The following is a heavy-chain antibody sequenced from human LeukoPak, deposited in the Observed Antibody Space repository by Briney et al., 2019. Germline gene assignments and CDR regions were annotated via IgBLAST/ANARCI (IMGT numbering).Heavy chain of an antibody. J-gene: IGHJ4*02. D-gene: IGHD6-13*01. CDR1: GYIFTNYW. V-gene: IGHV5-51*01. CDR3: ATRMAAAGPWYFDY. CDR2: IYPGDSDT. Sequence: GASLQISCKCSGYIFTNYWIGWVRPLPGKGLEGVGIIYPGDSDTRYSPSFQGQATISADKSINTAYLQWSSLKASDTAMYYCATRMAAAGPWYFDYWGQGTLVTVSS.